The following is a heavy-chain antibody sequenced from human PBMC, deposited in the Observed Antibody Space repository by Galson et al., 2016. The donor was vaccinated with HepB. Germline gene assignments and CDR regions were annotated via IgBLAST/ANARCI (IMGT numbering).Heavy chain of an antibody. V-gene: IGHV3-30*04. J-gene: IGHJ3*02. D-gene: IGHD3/OR15-3a*01. CDR1: GFSFRSYA. CDR3: ATATDYAFDI. Sequence: SLRLSCAASGFSFRSYAMHWVRQVPGKGLEWVAVISFDGSDEYYADSVKGRFTISRDNSKNTFSLQMNSLRVEDTALYYCATATDYAFDIWGQGTMVNVAS. CDR2: ISFDGSDE.